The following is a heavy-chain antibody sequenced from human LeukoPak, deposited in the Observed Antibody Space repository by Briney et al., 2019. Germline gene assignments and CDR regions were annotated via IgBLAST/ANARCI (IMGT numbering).Heavy chain of an antibody. Sequence: PGGSLRLSCAASGFTFSSYEMNWVRQAPGKGLEWVSYIGSSDTPIYYADSVKGRFTISRDNAKNSLYLQMNSLRAEDTAVYYCARDRVVVVTALSQPGDAFDLWGQGTMVTVSS. CDR2: IGSSDTPI. J-gene: IGHJ3*01. CDR3: ARDRVVVVTALSQPGDAFDL. V-gene: IGHV3-48*03. CDR1: GFTFSSYE. D-gene: IGHD2-21*02.